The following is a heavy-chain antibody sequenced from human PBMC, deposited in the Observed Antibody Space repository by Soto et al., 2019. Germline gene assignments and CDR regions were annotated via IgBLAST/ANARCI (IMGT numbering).Heavy chain of an antibody. V-gene: IGHV3-74*01. D-gene: IGHD6-13*01. J-gene: IGHJ2*01. Sequence: GGSLRLSCAASGFILSDYWMHWVRQVPGKGLVWVSHIDSDGSSTNYVDSVKGRFTISRDTAKNTLYLQMNSLRVDDTALYYCARAGAMAAAGTGWYFDLWGRGTLVTVSS. CDR3: ARAGAMAAAGTGWYFDL. CDR2: IDSDGSST. CDR1: GFILSDYW.